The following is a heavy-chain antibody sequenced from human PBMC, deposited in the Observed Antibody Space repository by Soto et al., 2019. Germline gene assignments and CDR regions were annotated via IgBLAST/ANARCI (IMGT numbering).Heavy chain of an antibody. CDR1: GFMLTSSA. Sequence: GGSLRLSCAASGFMLTSSAMSWVRQAPGKGLEWISAISVSGGNTYYADSVKGRFSISRDIPKNMLYLQMNSLRAEDTALYSSANELYGIGVWGHGTMAIVSS. V-gene: IGHV3-23*01. J-gene: IGHJ6*01. CDR2: ISVSGGNT. CDR3: ANELYGIGV.